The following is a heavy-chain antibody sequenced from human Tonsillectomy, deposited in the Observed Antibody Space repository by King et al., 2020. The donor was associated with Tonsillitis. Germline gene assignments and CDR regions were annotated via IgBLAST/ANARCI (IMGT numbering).Heavy chain of an antibody. J-gene: IGHJ4*02. CDR1: GDTFTSYD. V-gene: IGHV1-8*01. CDR3: ARGRKALPTVVY. CDR2: MTPNSVNT. D-gene: IGHD4-23*01. Sequence: VQLLQSGAEVKKPVASVKISCKASGDTFTSYDINWVRQATGQELEMMGWMTPNSVNTDFAHKFHGTDTTTRNTSISTAYMVRCSLRSEDTAAYYCARGRKALPTVVYWGQGTLVTVSS.